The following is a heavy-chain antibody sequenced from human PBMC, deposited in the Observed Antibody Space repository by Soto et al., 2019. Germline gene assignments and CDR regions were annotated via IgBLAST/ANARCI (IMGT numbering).Heavy chain of an antibody. J-gene: IGHJ6*02. D-gene: IGHD5-12*01. CDR3: AREGVAPYYYYGMDV. CDR1: GYAFTGYS. Sequence: GASVKVSCNASGYAFTGYSIHWVRQAPGQGLEWMGWINPNSGDTNYAQTFQGRVTMTTDTSTSTVHMEVRSLRSDDTAVYYCAREGVAPYYYYGMDVWGQGTPVTVSS. CDR2: INPNSGDT. V-gene: IGHV1-2*02.